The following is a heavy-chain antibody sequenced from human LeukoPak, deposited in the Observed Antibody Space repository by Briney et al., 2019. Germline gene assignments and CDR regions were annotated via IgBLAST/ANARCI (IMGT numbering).Heavy chain of an antibody. CDR3: ARLYQQSKWKYYYYYMDV. CDR1: GASFSTNY. V-gene: IGHV4-59*01. Sequence: SETLSLTCSVSGASFSTNYWSWIRQPPGRGLEWIGYVFDSVSTNYNPSLKSRVTISVDTSTKQFSLRLSSVTAADTAVCYCARLYQQSKWKYYYYYMDVWGKGTAVTVSS. J-gene: IGHJ6*03. D-gene: IGHD1-1*01. CDR2: VFDSVST.